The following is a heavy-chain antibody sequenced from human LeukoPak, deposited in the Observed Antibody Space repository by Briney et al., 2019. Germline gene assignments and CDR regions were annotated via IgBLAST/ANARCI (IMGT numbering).Heavy chain of an antibody. D-gene: IGHD6-13*01. J-gene: IGHJ4*02. Sequence: ASVKVSCKASGYSFINYGISWVRQAPGQGLEWMGWISVNNGDTNFAQKLQGRVTMTTDTSTSTAYMELRSLRSDDTAVYYCARGSLRQQLVPGYWGQGTLVTVSS. CDR3: ARGSLRQQLVPGY. CDR2: ISVNNGDT. CDR1: GYSFINYG. V-gene: IGHV1-18*01.